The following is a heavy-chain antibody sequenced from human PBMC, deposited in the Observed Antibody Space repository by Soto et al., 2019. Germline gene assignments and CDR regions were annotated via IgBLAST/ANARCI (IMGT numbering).Heavy chain of an antibody. V-gene: IGHV3-72*01. Sequence: GGSLRLSCVASGSTFSDHYMDWVRQAPGKGLEWVSRAANKANTYTTEYAASVKGRFTISREDSKNSLYLQMNSLKTEDTAVYSCTRGYSGAHIYAFDLWGQGTMVSV. CDR3: TRGYSGAHIYAFDL. D-gene: IGHD6-19*01. J-gene: IGHJ3*01. CDR2: AANKANTYTT. CDR1: GSTFSDHY.